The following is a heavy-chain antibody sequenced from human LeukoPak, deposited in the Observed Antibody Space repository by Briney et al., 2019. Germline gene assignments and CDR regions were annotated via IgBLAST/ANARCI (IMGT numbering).Heavy chain of an antibody. V-gene: IGHV1-18*01. D-gene: IGHD3-22*01. J-gene: IGHJ4*02. CDR1: GYTFTSYG. Sequence: ASVKVPCKASGYTFTSYGISWVRQAPGQGLEWMGWISAYNGNTNYAQKLQGRVTMTTDTSTSTAYMELRSLRSDDTAVYYCARALTYYYDSRGVGGQDFDSWGQGTLVTVSS. CDR3: ARALTYYYDSRGVGGQDFDS. CDR2: ISAYNGNT.